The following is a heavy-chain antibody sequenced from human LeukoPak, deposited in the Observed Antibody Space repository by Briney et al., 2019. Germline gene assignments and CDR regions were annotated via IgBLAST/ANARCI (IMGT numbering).Heavy chain of an antibody. CDR2: ISGSGGST. J-gene: IGHJ5*02. V-gene: IGHV3-23*01. CDR1: RFTFSSYA. D-gene: IGHD6-19*01. Sequence: PGGSLRLSCAASRFTFSSYAMSWVRQAPGKGLEWVSAISGSGGSTYYADSVKGRFTISRDNSKNTLYLQMNSLRAEDTAVYYCAKGKEGSSGWLNWFDPWGQGTLVTVSS. CDR3: AKGKEGSSGWLNWFDP.